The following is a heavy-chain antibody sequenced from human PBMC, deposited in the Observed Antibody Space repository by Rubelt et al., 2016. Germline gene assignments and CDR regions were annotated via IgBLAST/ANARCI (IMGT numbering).Heavy chain of an antibody. V-gene: IGHV3-21*01. Sequence: SMNWVRQAPGKGLEWVSSISSSSSYIYYADSVKGRFTISRDNAKNSLYLQMNSLRAEDTAVYYCARDNGRPRSGYPYYFDYWGQGTLVTVSS. CDR2: ISSSSSYI. CDR3: ARDNGRPRSGYPYYFDY. D-gene: IGHD3-22*01. J-gene: IGHJ4*02. CDR1: S.